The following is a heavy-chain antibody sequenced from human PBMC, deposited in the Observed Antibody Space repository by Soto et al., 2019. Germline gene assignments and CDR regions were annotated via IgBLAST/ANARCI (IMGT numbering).Heavy chain of an antibody. Sequence: QVQLVESGGDLVKPGGSLRLSCAASGYTFSDYYMSWLRQAPGKGLEWISYIDTSGTKIYYADSVKGRFTITRDNAKKSLYLEMSSLRDEDTAVYYCASHYDMWSGYLSPVDYWGQGTLVTVAS. CDR1: GYTFSDYY. CDR2: IDTSGTKI. D-gene: IGHD3-3*01. CDR3: ASHYDMWSGYLSPVDY. J-gene: IGHJ4*02. V-gene: IGHV3-11*01.